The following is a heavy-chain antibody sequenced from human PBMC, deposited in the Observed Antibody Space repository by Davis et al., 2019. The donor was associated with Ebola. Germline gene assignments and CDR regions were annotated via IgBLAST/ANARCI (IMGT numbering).Heavy chain of an antibody. D-gene: IGHD4-17*01. CDR1: GGSISSNAYF. Sequence: MPSETLSLTCTVSGGSISSNAYFWAWIRQPPGKGLEWIGSLYYSGSTYYNPSLKSRVTISVDTSKNQFSLKLSSVTAADTAVYYCARGNYGDYIVLYYYNMDVWGQGTTVTVSS. J-gene: IGHJ6*02. CDR3: ARGNYGDYIVLYYYNMDV. V-gene: IGHV4-39*07. CDR2: LYYSGST.